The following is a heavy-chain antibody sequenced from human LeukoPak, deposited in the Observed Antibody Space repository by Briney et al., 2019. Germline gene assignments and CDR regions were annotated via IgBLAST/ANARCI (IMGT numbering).Heavy chain of an antibody. CDR1: GFTFSSYG. Sequence: PGGSLRLSCAASGFTFSSYGMHWVRQAPGKGLEWVSAISGSGGSTYYADSVKGRFTISRDNSKNTLYLQMNSLRAEDTAVYYCAKGQRYIAVAVRVDYWGQGTLVTVSS. CDR3: AKGQRYIAVAVRVDY. CDR2: ISGSGGST. J-gene: IGHJ4*02. D-gene: IGHD6-19*01. V-gene: IGHV3-23*01.